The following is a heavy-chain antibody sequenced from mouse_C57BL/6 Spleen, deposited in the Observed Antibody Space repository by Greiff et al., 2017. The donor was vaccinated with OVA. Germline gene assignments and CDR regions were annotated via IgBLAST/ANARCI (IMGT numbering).Heavy chain of an antibody. CDR1: GYTFTSYW. J-gene: IGHJ1*03. CDR3: ARGSNLCLDV. D-gene: IGHD6-1*01. CDR2: IDPSDSYT. V-gene: IGHV1-69*01. Sequence: QVQLQQPGAELVMPGASVKLSCKASGYTFTSYWMHWVKQRPGPGLEWIGEIDPSDSYTNYNQKFKGKSTLTVDKSSSTAYMQLSSLTSEDSAVYYCARGSNLCLDVWGTGTTVTVSS.